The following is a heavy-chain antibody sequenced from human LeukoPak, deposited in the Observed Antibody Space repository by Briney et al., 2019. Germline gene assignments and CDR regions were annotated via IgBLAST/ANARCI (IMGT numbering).Heavy chain of an antibody. CDR2: ISYEGSNK. D-gene: IGHD3-10*01. V-gene: IGHV3-30-3*02. Sequence: PGGSLRLSCAASGFTFSSYAMHWVRQAPGKGLEWVAVISYEGSNKYYADSVKGRFTISRDNSKNTLYLQMNSVRAEDTAVYYCAKWLGGWFLSSIYYFDYWGQGSLVTVSS. J-gene: IGHJ4*02. CDR1: GFTFSSYA. CDR3: AKWLGGWFLSSIYYFDY.